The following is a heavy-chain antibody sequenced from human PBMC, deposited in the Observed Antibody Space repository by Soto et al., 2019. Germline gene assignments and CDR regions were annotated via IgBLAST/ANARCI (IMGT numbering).Heavy chain of an antibody. J-gene: IGHJ6*02. CDR2: INHSGST. V-gene: IGHV4-34*01. CDR1: GGSFSGYY. D-gene: IGHD3-10*01. CDR3: ARAVPRNYYGSGSYYRYYYGMDV. Sequence: SETLSLTCAVYGGSFSGYYWGWIRQPPGKGLEWIGEINHSGSTNYNPSLKSRVTISVDTSKNQFSLKLSSVTAADTAVYYCARAVPRNYYGSGSYYRYYYGMDVWGQGTTVTVSS.